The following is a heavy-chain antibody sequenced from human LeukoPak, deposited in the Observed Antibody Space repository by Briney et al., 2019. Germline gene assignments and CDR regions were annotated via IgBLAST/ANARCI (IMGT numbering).Heavy chain of an antibody. Sequence: ASVKVSCKASGYTFTSYGISWVRQAPGQGLEWMGWISAYNGNTNYAQKLQGRVTMTTDTSTSTAYMELRSLRSDDTAVYYCARDSYYDFWSGYYPTPSDYWGQGTLVTVSS. CDR1: GYTFTSYG. J-gene: IGHJ4*02. V-gene: IGHV1-18*01. CDR3: ARDSYYDFWSGYYPTPSDY. D-gene: IGHD3-3*01. CDR2: ISAYNGNT.